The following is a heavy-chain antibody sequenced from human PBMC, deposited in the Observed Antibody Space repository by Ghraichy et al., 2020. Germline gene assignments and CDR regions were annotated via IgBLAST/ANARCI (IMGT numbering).Heavy chain of an antibody. CDR1: GGSLSSYY. D-gene: IGHD1-26*01. V-gene: IGHV4-59*01. Sequence: SETLSLTCTVSGGSLSSYYWSWIRKPPGTGLEWIAYIYYSGSTNYNPSLKRRVPTSVATSTSQFSLKLTSVTAADTAVYYLSRRVGATDYFDYWGQGTLVTVSS. CDR2: IYYSGST. CDR3: SRRVGATDYFDY. J-gene: IGHJ4*01.